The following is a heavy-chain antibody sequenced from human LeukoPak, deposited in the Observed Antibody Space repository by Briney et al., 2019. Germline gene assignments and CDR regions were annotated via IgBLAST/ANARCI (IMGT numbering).Heavy chain of an antibody. D-gene: IGHD3-10*01. CDR2: IYHSGST. V-gene: IGHV4-30-2*01. Sequence: SETLSLTCAVSGGSISSGGYSWGWIRQPPGKGLEWIGYIYHSGSTYYNPSLKSRVTISVDRSKNQFSLKLSSVTAADTAVYYCARNYGSGSGDYYYGMDVWGKGTTVTVSS. CDR3: ARNYGSGSGDYYYGMDV. CDR1: GGSISSGGYS. J-gene: IGHJ6*04.